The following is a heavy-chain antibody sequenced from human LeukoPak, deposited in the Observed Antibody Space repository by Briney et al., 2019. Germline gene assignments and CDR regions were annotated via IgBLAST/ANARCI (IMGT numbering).Heavy chain of an antibody. V-gene: IGHV1-69*04. CDR1: GGTFRNYE. CDR3: ATSGGEPMARAMSLKMDY. J-gene: IGHJ4*02. Sequence: GASVKVSCMASGGTFRNYELNWVRQTPGQGLEWMGRIIPILGMTIYGQKFQARVTFTADKSTGTAYMELNSLTSEDTAVYYCATSGGEPMARAMSLKMDYWGQGTLVTVSS. D-gene: IGHD3-10*01. CDR2: IIPILGMT.